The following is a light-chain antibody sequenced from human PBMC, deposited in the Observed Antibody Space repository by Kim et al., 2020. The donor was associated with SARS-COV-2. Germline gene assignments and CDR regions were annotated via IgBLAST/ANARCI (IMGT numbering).Light chain of an antibody. V-gene: IGLV2-14*03. CDR1: SSDVGGYNY. CDR2: DVS. J-gene: IGLJ2*01. CDR3: SSYTSSPVV. Sequence: PGQSITISCTGTSSDVGGYNYVSWYQQNPGKAPKLMIYDVSNRPSGVSNRFSGSKSGNTASLTISGLQAEDEADYYCSSYTSSPVVFGGGTQLTVL.